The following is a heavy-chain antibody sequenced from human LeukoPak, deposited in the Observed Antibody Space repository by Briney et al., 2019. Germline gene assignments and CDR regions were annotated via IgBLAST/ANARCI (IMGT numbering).Heavy chain of an antibody. J-gene: IGHJ4*02. D-gene: IGHD4-17*01. CDR2: ISWNSGSI. V-gene: IGHV3-9*01. CDR3: AKDMDYGDYGGGFDY. CDR1: GFTFDDYA. Sequence: SLRLSCAASGFTFDDYAMHWVRHAPGKGLEWVSGISWNSGSIGYADSVKGRFTISRDNAKNSLYLQMNSLRAEDTALYYCAKDMDYGDYGGGFDYWGQGTLVTVSS.